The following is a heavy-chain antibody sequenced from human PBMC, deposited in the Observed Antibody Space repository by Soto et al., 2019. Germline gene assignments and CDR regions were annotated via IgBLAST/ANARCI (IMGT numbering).Heavy chain of an antibody. CDR1: GYTFTRYA. V-gene: IGHV1-3*01. CDR2: INAGNGNT. J-gene: IGHJ5*02. CDR3: ARDVAGNWFDP. Sequence: XVKVSCKASGYTFTRYAMHXVRQAPGQRLEWMGWINAGNGNTKYSQKFQGRVTITRDTSASTAYMELSSLRSEDTAVYYCARDVAGNWFDPWGQGTLVTVSS. D-gene: IGHD2-15*01.